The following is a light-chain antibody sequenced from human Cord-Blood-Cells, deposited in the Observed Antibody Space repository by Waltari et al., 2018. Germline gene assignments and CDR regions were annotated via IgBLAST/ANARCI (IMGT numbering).Light chain of an antibody. CDR2: GAS. Sequence: EIVMTQSPATLSVSPGERATLSCRASQSVSRHLAWSQQKPGQAPRLLIYGASTRATGIPARFSGSGSGTEFTLTIRSLQSEDFAVYYCQQYNNWPLTFGGGTKVEIK. J-gene: IGKJ4*01. CDR1: QSVSRH. CDR3: QQYNNWPLT. V-gene: IGKV3-15*01.